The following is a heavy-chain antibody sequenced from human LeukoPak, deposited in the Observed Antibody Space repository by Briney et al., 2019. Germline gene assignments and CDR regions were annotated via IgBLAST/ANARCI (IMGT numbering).Heavy chain of an antibody. J-gene: IGHJ3*01. CDR1: GIAFSNSI. V-gene: IGHV3-30*03. CDR2: MSFDGFSK. Sequence: PGGSLRLSCAASGIAFSNSIMHWVRQAPGKGLEWVSAMSFDGFSKYYADSLKGRLSISRDDSKNTVYLQMNSLRPEDTAIYYCAREGHTSGYCGTFDVWGQGTTVAVS. CDR3: AREGHTSGYCGTFDV. D-gene: IGHD3-22*01.